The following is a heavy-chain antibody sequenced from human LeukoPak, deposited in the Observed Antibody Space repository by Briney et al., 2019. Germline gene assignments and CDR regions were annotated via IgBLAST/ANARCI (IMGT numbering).Heavy chain of an antibody. CDR1: GGPISSYY. D-gene: IGHD3-3*01. J-gene: IGHJ4*02. Sequence: PSETLSLTCTVSGGPISSYYWSWIRQPPGKGLEWIGYIYYSGSTNHNPSLKSRVTISVDTSKNQFSLKLSSVTAADTAVYYCARVSGYYSKDFDYWGQGTLVTVSS. CDR2: IYYSGST. V-gene: IGHV4-59*01. CDR3: ARVSGYYSKDFDY.